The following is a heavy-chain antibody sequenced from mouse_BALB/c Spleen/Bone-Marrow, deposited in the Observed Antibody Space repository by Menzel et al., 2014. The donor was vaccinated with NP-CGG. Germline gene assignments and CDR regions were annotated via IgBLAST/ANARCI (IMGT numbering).Heavy chain of an antibody. CDR1: GYTFTSYW. V-gene: IGHV1-69*02. D-gene: IGHD4-1*01. Sequence: VQLQESGAELVRPGASVKLSCKASGYTFTSYWINWAKQRPRQGLEWIGNIFPSETYTNYNQKFKDKATLTVDNSSSTAYIQLSRPTSEDSAVYYCTRDNWDYWGQGTTLTVSS. CDR3: TRDNWDY. J-gene: IGHJ2*01. CDR2: IFPSETYT.